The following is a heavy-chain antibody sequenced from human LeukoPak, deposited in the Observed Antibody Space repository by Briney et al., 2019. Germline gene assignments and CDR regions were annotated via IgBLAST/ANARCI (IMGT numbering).Heavy chain of an antibody. V-gene: IGHV4-39*07. Sequence: SETLSLTCTVSGGSISSSSYYWGWIRQPPGKGLEWIGSIYYSVSTYYNPSLKSRVTISVDTSKNQFSLKLSSVTAADTAVYYCARASGYYYGDFDYWGQGTRVTVSS. CDR1: GGSISSSSYY. CDR3: ARASGYYYGDFDY. J-gene: IGHJ4*02. D-gene: IGHD3-22*01. CDR2: IYYSVST.